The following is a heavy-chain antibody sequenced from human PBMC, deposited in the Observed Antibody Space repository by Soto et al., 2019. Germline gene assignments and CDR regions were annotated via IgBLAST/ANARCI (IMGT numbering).Heavy chain of an antibody. Sequence: GESLKISCKGSGYSFTSYWIGWVRQMPGKGLEWMGIIYPGDSDTRYSPSFQGQVTISADKSISTAYLQWSSLKASDTAMYYCARHGSGYVYYYYGMDVWGKGTTVPVSS. CDR3: ARHGSGYVYYYYGMDV. CDR2: IYPGDSDT. D-gene: IGHD3-22*01. J-gene: IGHJ6*04. CDR1: GYSFTSYW. V-gene: IGHV5-51*01.